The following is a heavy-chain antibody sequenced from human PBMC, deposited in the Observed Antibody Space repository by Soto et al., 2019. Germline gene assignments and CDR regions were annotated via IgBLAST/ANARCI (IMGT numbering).Heavy chain of an antibody. Sequence: PSETLSLTCAVYGGSFSGYYWSWIRQPPGKGLEWIGEINHSGSTNYNPSLKSRVTISADTSKNQFSLKLSSVTAADTAVYYCARDFHSFDYWGQGTLVNVSS. J-gene: IGHJ4*02. V-gene: IGHV4-34*01. CDR1: GGSFSGYY. CDR3: ARDFHSFDY. CDR2: INHSGST.